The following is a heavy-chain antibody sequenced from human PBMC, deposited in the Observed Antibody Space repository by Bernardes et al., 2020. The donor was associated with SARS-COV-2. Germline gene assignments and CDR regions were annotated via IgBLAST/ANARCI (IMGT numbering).Heavy chain of an antibody. Sequence: GGSLRLSCAASGFTFSDYGMHWVRQTPAKGLEWVAVIWNDGSNEYYRDSVKGRFTISRDNSKNTLNLQMNSLRAEDTAVYYCVTDGTLGVLAVPPFDYWGQGTLVTVSS. V-gene: IGHV3-33*01. D-gene: IGHD2-8*02. CDR1: GFTFSDYG. J-gene: IGHJ4*02. CDR3: VTDGTLGVLAVPPFDY. CDR2: IWNDGSNE.